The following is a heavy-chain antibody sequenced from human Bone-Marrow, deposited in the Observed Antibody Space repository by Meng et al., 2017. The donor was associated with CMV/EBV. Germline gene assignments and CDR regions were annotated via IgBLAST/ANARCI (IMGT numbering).Heavy chain of an antibody. CDR1: GFTFSSYA. CDR2: ISGSGGST. CDR3: AKGQQLVQRAFDI. J-gene: IGHJ3*02. D-gene: IGHD6-13*01. V-gene: IGHV3-23*01. Sequence: GESLKISCAASGFTFSSYAMSWVRQAPGKGLEWVSAISGSGGSTYYADSVKGRFTISRDNSKNTLYLQMNSLRAEDTAVYYCAKGQQLVQRAFDIWGQGTMVTVPS.